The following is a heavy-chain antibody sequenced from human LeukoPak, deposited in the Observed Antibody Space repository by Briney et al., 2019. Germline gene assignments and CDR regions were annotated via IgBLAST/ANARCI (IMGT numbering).Heavy chain of an antibody. D-gene: IGHD2-2*01. Sequence: QSGGSLRLSCAASGFTFSSYGMHWVRQAPGKGLEWVTFIQYHGNSEFYVDSVKGRFTVSRDNSKNTVYLQLDVLRGDDTGVYYCARDGRQNCSNPSCYPLSNWGQGTLVTVSS. V-gene: IGHV3-30*02. J-gene: IGHJ4*02. CDR2: IQYHGNSE. CDR1: GFTFSSYG. CDR3: ARDGRQNCSNPSCYPLSN.